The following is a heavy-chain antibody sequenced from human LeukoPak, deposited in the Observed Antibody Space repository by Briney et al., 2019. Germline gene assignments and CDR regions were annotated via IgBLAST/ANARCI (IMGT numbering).Heavy chain of an antibody. CDR2: ISYDGSNK. J-gene: IGHJ4*02. Sequence: GRSLRLSCAASGFTFSSYAMHWVRQAPGKGLEWVAVISYDGSNKYYADSVKGRFTISRDNSTNTLYLQMNSLRAEDTAVYYCARDKPYFDYWGQGTLVTVSS. CDR3: ARDKPYFDY. CDR1: GFTFSSYA. V-gene: IGHV3-30-3*01.